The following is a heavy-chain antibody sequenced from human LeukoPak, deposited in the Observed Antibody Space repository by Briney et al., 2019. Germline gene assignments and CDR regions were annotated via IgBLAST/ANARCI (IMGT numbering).Heavy chain of an antibody. CDR2: ISGGGGRT. V-gene: IGHV3-23*01. CDR1: GFTFSSYG. Sequence: PGGSLRLSCAASGFTFSSYGMSWVRQAPGKGLEWVSGISGGGGRTYYADSVKGRFTISRDNSKNTLYLQMNSLRAEDTAVYYCARVPTTYYYDSSGPSVSAFDIWGQGTMVTVSS. D-gene: IGHD3-22*01. J-gene: IGHJ3*02. CDR3: ARVPTTYYYDSSGPSVSAFDI.